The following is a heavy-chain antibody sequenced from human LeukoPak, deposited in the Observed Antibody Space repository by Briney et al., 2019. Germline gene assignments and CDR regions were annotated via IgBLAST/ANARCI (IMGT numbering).Heavy chain of an antibody. Sequence: KPSETLSLTCAVYGGSFSGYYWSWIRQPAGKGLEWIGRIYTSGSTNYNPSLKSRVTISVDTSKNQFSLKLSSVTAADTAVYYCAREVGCSGGSCYSYFTSENSRGYYFDYWGQGTLVTVSS. V-gene: IGHV4-4*07. D-gene: IGHD2-15*01. CDR3: AREVGCSGGSCYSYFTSENSRGYYFDY. CDR1: GGSFSGYY. CDR2: IYTSGST. J-gene: IGHJ4*02.